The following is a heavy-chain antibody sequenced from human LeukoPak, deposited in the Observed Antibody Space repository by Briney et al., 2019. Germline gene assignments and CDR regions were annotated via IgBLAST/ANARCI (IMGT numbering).Heavy chain of an antibody. D-gene: IGHD6-13*01. CDR1: GYSFTSYW. V-gene: IGHV5-51*01. J-gene: IGHJ4*02. CDR3: ARIPPLIAAPPYLFDY. Sequence: GESLKISCKGSGYSFTSYWIGWVRQIPGKGLEWMGIIYPGDSDTRYSPSFQGQVTISADKSISTAYLQWSSLKASDTAMYYCARIPPLIAAPPYLFDYWGQGTLVTVSS. CDR2: IYPGDSDT.